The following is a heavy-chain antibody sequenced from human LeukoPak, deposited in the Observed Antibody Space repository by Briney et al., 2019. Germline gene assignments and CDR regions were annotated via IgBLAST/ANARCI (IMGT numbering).Heavy chain of an antibody. CDR3: ASYSSGWYEDL. D-gene: IGHD6-19*01. CDR1: GGSISSSSYY. J-gene: IGHJ5*02. Sequence: SETLSLTYAVSGGSISSSSYYWGWIRQPPGKGLERIGSIYYSGSTYYNPSLKSRVTISVDTSKNQFSLKLSSVTAADTAVYYCASYSSGWYEDLWGQGTLVTVSS. CDR2: IYYSGST. V-gene: IGHV4-39*01.